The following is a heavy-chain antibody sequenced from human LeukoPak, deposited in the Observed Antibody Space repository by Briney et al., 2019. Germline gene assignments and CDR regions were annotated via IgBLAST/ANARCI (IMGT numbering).Heavy chain of an antibody. J-gene: IGHJ4*02. CDR2: INPGGGGT. CDR3: ARDLSTAPGNYCFDY. V-gene: IGHV1-46*01. CDR1: GYTFTPYY. D-gene: IGHD6-13*01. Sequence: ASVTVSCKASGYTFTPYYIHWVRQAPGQGLEWMGIINPGGGGTTYAQKFQGRVTMTRDTSTSTVYMELSSLRSEDTAVYYCARDLSTAPGNYCFDYWGQGTLVTVSS.